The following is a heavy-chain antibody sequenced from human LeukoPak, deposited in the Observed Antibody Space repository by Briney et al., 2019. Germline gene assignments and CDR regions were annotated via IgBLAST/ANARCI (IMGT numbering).Heavy chain of an antibody. CDR3: AKDVGKWESLHFFDY. V-gene: IGHV3-23*01. CDR2: ISGDGSSA. CDR1: GFTLSNSA. J-gene: IGHJ4*02. Sequence: PGGSLRLSCAASGFTLSNSAMTWVRQAPGEGLEWVSVISGDGSSAYYTDSVKGRFTVSRDNSRNTLYLQMNSLRGDDTAVYYCAKDVGKWESLHFFDYWGQGTLVTVSS. D-gene: IGHD1-26*01.